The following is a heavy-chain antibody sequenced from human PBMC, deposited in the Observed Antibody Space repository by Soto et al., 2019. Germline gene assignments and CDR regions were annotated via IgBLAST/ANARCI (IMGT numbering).Heavy chain of an antibody. D-gene: IGHD6-6*01. CDR3: ARDGPEYSTSYFDL. J-gene: IGHJ2*01. CDR2: IIPILGIA. CDR1: GGTFSSYT. V-gene: IGHV1-69*08. Sequence: QVQLVQSGAEVKKPGSSVKVSCKASGGTFSSYTISWVRQAPGQGLEWMGRIIPILGIANYAQKFQGRVTITAAKSTSTAYMELSSLRSEDTAVYYCARDGPEYSTSYFDLWGRGTLVTVSS.